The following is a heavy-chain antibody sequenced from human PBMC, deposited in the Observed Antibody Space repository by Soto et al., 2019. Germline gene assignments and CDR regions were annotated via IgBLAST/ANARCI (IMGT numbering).Heavy chain of an antibody. CDR3: ARHSAAGDS. J-gene: IGHJ4*02. Sequence: QVQLVQSGAEVKKPGASMRVSCKASGYTFTSYYIHWVRQAPGQGLEWMAIVNPTGGSTNYAQKFQGRITVTFDTSTSTVFMELNSLRYEDTAVYYCARHSAAGDSWGQGTLVTVSS. CDR1: GYTFTSYY. CDR2: VNPTGGST. D-gene: IGHD6-25*01. V-gene: IGHV1-46*03.